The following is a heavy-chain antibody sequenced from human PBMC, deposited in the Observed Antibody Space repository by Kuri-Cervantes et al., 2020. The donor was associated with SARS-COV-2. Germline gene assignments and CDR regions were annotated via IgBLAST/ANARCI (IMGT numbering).Heavy chain of an antibody. CDR3: ARAPGDYYGFEGYFDY. Sequence: SVKVSCKASGGTFSSYAISWVRQAPGQGLEWMGRIIPIFGTANYAQKFQGRVTITADESTSTAYMELSSLRSEDTAVYYCARAPGDYYGFEGYFDYWGQGTLVTVSS. D-gene: IGHD3-10*01. CDR2: IIPIFGTA. J-gene: IGHJ4*02. V-gene: IGHV1-69*13. CDR1: GGTFSSYA.